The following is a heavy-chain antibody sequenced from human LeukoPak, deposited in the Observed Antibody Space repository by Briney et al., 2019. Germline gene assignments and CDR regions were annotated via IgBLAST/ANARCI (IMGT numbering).Heavy chain of an antibody. D-gene: IGHD3-3*01. CDR2: IIPIFGTA. Sequence: GASVKVSCKASGGTFSSYAIIWVRQAPGQGLEWMGGIIPIFGTANYAQKFQGRVTITTDESTSTAYMELSSLRSEDTAVYYCAREAVDYDFWSGYYTGMSYYMDVWGKGTTVTVSS. CDR3: AREAVDYDFWSGYYTGMSYYMDV. CDR1: GGTFSSYA. J-gene: IGHJ6*03. V-gene: IGHV1-69*05.